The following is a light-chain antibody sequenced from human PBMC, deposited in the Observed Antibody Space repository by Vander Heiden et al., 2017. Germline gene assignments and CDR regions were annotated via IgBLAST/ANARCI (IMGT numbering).Light chain of an antibody. Sequence: IQLTQSPSFLSASVGDRVTITCRASQDISSYLAWYQQQPGKAPKLLIHAASTLQSGVPSRFSGSGSGTEFTLTISSLQPEDFATYYCQQLNNDALTFGGGTKVEIK. J-gene: IGKJ4*01. CDR3: QQLNNDALT. V-gene: IGKV1-9*01. CDR2: AAS. CDR1: QDISSY.